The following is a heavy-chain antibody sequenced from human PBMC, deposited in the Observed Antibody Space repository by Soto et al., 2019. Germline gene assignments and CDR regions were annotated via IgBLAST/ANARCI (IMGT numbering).Heavy chain of an antibody. CDR3: AKEGCGGACYWYYGMDV. D-gene: IGHD2-21*02. V-gene: IGHV3-30*18. CDR1: GSTFSSYG. CDR2: ISYDGSKR. Sequence: QVQLVESEGGVVQPGRSLTLSCAASGSTFSSYGMHWVRQAPGKGLEWVALISYDGSKRYYADSVKGRFTVSRDNSKNALYLQMNSLGIEDTGVYYCAKEGCGGACYWYYGMDVWGQGDTVTVSS. J-gene: IGHJ6*02.